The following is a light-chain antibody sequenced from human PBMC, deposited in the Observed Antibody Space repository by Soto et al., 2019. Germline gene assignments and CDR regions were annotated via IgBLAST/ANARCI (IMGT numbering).Light chain of an antibody. CDR2: DAS. J-gene: IGKJ1*01. CDR1: QSVSTF. CDR3: QQRSYWPT. V-gene: IGKV3-11*01. Sequence: EIVLTQSPATLSLSPGERATLYCRASQSVSTFLAWYQQKPGQAPRLLIYDASNRATGIPARFSGSGSGTDFTLTISSLEPEDFAVYYCQQRSYWPTFGQGTKVDNK.